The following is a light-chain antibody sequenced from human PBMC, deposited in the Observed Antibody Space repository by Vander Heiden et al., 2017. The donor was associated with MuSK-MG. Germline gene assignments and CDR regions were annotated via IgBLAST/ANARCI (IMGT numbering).Light chain of an antibody. CDR2: AAS. Sequence: AIRMTQSPSSFSASTGDRVTITCRASQGISSYLAWYQQKPGKAPKLLIYAASTLQSGVPSRFSGSGSGTDFTLTISCLQSEDFATYYCQQDYSYPQTFGQWTKVXIK. CDR1: QGISSY. J-gene: IGKJ1*01. CDR3: QQDYSYPQT. V-gene: IGKV1-8*01.